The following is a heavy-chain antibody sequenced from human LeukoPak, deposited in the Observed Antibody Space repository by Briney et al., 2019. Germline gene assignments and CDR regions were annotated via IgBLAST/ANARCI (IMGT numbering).Heavy chain of an antibody. CDR1: GYPYTKWE. CDR2: VHPDNGNT. V-gene: IGHV1-8*01. CDR3: ATGPRNDP. D-gene: IGHD1-14*01. Sequence: ASVKVSCKTSGYPYTKWEINWVRQAAGQGLEWLGWVHPDNGNTYYAQRFRGRVTMSRDTSTTTACMELSGLRSNDTAVYFCATGPRNDPWGQGTLVTVSS. J-gene: IGHJ5*02.